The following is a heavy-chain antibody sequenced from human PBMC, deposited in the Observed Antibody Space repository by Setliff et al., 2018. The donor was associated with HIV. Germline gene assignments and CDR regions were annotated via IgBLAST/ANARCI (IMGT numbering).Heavy chain of an antibody. V-gene: IGHV4-4*02. CDR3: GGNGYYSIDY. CDR1: VGSISSTNW. J-gene: IGHJ4*02. CDR2: FDSSGST. D-gene: IGHD3-22*01. Sequence: SETLSLTCAVSVGSISSTNWWTWVRQPPGKGLEWIGSFDSSGSTYYNPSLKSRVTISLDRSKTQFSLKLSSVTAADTAVYYCGGNGYYSIDYWGQGTLVTVSS.